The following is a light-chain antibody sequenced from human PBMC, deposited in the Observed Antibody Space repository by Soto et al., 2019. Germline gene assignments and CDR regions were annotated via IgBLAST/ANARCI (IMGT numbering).Light chain of an antibody. Sequence: EIVLTQSPGTLSLSPGERATLSCRASQSVSSSLAWYQQQPGQAPRLFIYGASNRATGIPDRFSGSGSGTDFTPTINRLEPEDFAVYYCQQYDTSPPAMYTFGQGTKLEIK. CDR3: QQYDTSPPAMYT. J-gene: IGKJ2*01. CDR1: QSVSSS. V-gene: IGKV3-20*01. CDR2: GAS.